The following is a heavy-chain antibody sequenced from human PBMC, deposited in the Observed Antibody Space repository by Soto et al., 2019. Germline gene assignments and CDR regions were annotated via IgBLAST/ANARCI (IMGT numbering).Heavy chain of an antibody. Sequence: EVQLLESGGGLVQPGGSLRLSWAASGFTFSSYAMSWVRQAPGKGLEWVSAISGTGGTTYYADSVKGRFTISRDNSRNTLHLQMNSLRAEDTAIYYCAKFFVETGGSSGWPWSFHFWGQGTLVTVSS. D-gene: IGHD6-25*01. CDR2: ISGTGGTT. V-gene: IGHV3-23*01. CDR3: AKFFVETGGSSGWPWSFHF. J-gene: IGHJ4*02. CDR1: GFTFSSYA.